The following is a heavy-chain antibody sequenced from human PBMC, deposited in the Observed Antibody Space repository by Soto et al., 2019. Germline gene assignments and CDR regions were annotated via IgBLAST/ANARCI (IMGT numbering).Heavy chain of an antibody. V-gene: IGHV3-33*01. Sequence: QVQLVESGGGVVQPGRSLRLSCAASGFSFSDYGMHWVRQAPGKGLEWLAIIWYDGSNKYYADSVKGRFTISRDNSKNTLHLQINSLRAEDTAVYYCARGWFRSGGDFDSWGQGTLVSVSS. D-gene: IGHD6-19*01. J-gene: IGHJ4*02. CDR2: IWYDGSNK. CDR3: ARGWFRSGGDFDS. CDR1: GFSFSDYG.